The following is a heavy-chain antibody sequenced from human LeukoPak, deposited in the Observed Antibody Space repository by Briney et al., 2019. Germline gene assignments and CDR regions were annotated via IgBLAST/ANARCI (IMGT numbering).Heavy chain of an antibody. J-gene: IGHJ5*02. CDR2: IIPIFGTA. CDR1: GGTFSSYA. CDR3: ARDPMTTVTGYWFDP. D-gene: IGHD4-17*01. Sequence: ASVKVSCKASGGTFSSYAISWVRQAPGQGLEWMGGIIPIFGTANYAQKFQGRVTITADESTSTAYMELSSLRSEDTAVYYCARDPMTTVTGYWFDPWGQGTLVTVSS. V-gene: IGHV1-69*13.